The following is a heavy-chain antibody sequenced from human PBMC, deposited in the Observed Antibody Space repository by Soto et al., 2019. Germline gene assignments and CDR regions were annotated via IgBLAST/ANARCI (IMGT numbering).Heavy chain of an antibody. CDR3: AKGWSSVTFGVPSSDH. V-gene: IGHV1-2*02. J-gene: IGHJ4*02. CDR1: GYPFTGYY. Sequence: QVQLVQSGAEVKKPGASVTVSCKATGYPFTGYYIHWVRQAPGRGPEWMGWVNPNDGDTHYVQKFQGRVTMTADTSVSTGYMELIRLASDDTALYYCAKGWSSVTFGVPSSDHWGQGAQVTVSS. CDR2: VNPNDGDT. D-gene: IGHD3-3*01.